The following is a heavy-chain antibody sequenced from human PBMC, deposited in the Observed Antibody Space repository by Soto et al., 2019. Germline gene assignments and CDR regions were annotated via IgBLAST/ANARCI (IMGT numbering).Heavy chain of an antibody. CDR2: IIPSFGSA. Sequence: QVQLVQSGAEVKKPGSSVKVSCEASGSIFSRHAMSWVRQAPGQGLEWLGGIIPSFGSANYAQKFQGRVTITADESTSTVYMELTSLRYEDTAIFYCARGGIRGTPMDYWGQGTLVTVSS. V-gene: IGHV1-69*12. CDR3: ARGGIRGTPMDY. CDR1: GSIFSRHA. J-gene: IGHJ4*02. D-gene: IGHD3-16*01.